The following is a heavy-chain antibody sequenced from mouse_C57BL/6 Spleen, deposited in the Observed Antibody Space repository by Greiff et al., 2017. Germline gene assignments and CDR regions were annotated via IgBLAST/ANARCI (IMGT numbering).Heavy chain of an antibody. J-gene: IGHJ2*01. CDR3: ARAGYGSSSFDY. CDR2: IYPGDGDT. CDR1: GYAFSSYW. D-gene: IGHD1-1*01. V-gene: IGHV1-80*01. Sequence: QVQLKESGAELVKPGASVKISCKASGYAFSSYWMNWVKQRPGKGLEWIGQIYPGDGDTNYNGKFKGKATLTADKSSSTAYMQLSSLTSEDSAVYFCARAGYGSSSFDYWGQGTTLTVSS.